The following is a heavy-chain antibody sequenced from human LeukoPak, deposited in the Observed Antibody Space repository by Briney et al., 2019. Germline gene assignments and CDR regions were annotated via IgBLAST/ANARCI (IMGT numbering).Heavy chain of an antibody. CDR2: IYYSGST. D-gene: IGHD3-22*01. Sequence: PSETLSLTCTVSGGSISSGDYYWSWIRQPPGKGLEWIGYIYYSGSTYYNPSLKSRVTISVDTSKNQFSLKLSSVTAADTAVYYCASWGLNQDYYDSSGYVYWGQGTLVTVSS. CDR3: ASWGLNQDYYDSSGYVY. CDR1: GGSISSGDYY. V-gene: IGHV4-30-4*01. J-gene: IGHJ4*02.